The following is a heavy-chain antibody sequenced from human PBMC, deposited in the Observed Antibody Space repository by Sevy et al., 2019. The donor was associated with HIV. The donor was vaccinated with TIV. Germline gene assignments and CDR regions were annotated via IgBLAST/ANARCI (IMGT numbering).Heavy chain of an antibody. D-gene: IGHD3-10*01. CDR1: GGIFRSNA. J-gene: IGHJ4*01. CDR2: IIEVFGTT. CDR3: ARGKNYYVSGSFDY. V-gene: IGHV1-69*13. Sequence: ASVKVSCKASGGIFRSNAISWVRQAPGQGLEWMGGIIEVFGTTHYAQKFQGRVTITADESRSTAYMELSSLKSEDTAVYYCARGKNYYVSGSFDYWGQGSQVTVSS.